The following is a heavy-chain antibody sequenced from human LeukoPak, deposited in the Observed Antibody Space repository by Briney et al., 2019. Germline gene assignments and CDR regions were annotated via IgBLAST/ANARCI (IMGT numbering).Heavy chain of an antibody. CDR3: ASLAVAGRIIDAFDI. Sequence: SVKVSCKASGGTFGSYAISWVRQAPGQGLEWMGGIIPIFGTANYAQKFQGRVTITTDESTSTAYMELSSLRSEDTAVYYCASLAVAGRIIDAFDIWGQGTMVTVSS. D-gene: IGHD6-19*01. CDR1: GGTFGSYA. V-gene: IGHV1-69*05. J-gene: IGHJ3*02. CDR2: IIPIFGTA.